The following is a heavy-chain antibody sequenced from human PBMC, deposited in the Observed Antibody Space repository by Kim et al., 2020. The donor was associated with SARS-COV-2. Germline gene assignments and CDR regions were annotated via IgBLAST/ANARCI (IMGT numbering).Heavy chain of an antibody. CDR1: GFGFTFSSSN. CDR2: ISSTSTYI. V-gene: IGHV3-21*01. CDR3: ARDIFCSSSNCFRGWFDP. D-gene: IGHD6-13*01. Sequence: GGSLRLSCAASGFGFTFSSSNMNWVRKAPGKGLEWVSSISSTSTYIYYAASVKGRFTISRDNAKNSLYLQMDSLRAEDTAVYYCARDIFCSSSNCFRGWFDPWGQGTLVTVSS. J-gene: IGHJ5*02.